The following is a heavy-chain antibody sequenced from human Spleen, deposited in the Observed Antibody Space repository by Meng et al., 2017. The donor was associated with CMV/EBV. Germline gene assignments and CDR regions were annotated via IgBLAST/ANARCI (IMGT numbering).Heavy chain of an antibody. V-gene: IGHV4-59*11. Sequence: GSLRLSCIVSGGSISNHYWSWIRQPPGKGLEGIGYIYYSGTTNYNPSLKSRVTMSVDVSKNQFSLKLSSVTAADTAVYYCAREGNSSGKYYYYYYGLGVWGHGTPVTVSS. J-gene: IGHJ6*02. CDR1: GGSISNHY. D-gene: IGHD6-6*01. CDR3: AREGNSSGKYYYYYYGLGV. CDR2: IYYSGTT.